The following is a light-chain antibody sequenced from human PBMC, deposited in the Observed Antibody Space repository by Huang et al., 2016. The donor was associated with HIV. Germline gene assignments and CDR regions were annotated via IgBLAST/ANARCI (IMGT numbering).Light chain of an antibody. Sequence: EIVLTQSPGTLSLSPGERATLSCRASQVISSTYLAWYQQKPGQAPRLLIYGTSIRDTGIPDRFSGSGSGTDFTLTISGLEPEDFVVYYCQQYGPSLPYTFGQGTKLEIK. CDR2: GTS. V-gene: IGKV3-20*01. J-gene: IGKJ2*01. CDR3: QQYGPSLPYT. CDR1: QVISSTY.